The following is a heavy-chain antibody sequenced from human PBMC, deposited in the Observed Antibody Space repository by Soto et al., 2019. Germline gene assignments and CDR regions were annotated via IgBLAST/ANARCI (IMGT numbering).Heavy chain of an antibody. D-gene: IGHD3-10*01. Sequence: SGPTLVNPTQTLTLTCTFSGFSLSTSGMCVSWIRQPPGKALEWLALIDWDDDKYYSTSLKTRLTISKDTSKNQVVLTMTNMDPVDTATYYCARIRGTMVRGATLYYYYYGMDVWGQGTTVTVSS. J-gene: IGHJ6*02. CDR2: IDWDDDK. CDR1: GFSLSTSGMC. V-gene: IGHV2-70*01. CDR3: ARIRGTMVRGATLYYYYYGMDV.